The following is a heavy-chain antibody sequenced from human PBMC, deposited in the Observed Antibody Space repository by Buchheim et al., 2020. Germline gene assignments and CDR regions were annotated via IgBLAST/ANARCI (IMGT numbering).Heavy chain of an antibody. V-gene: IGHV3-7*01. CDR1: GFTFSDYW. CDR2: INQDGSEK. CDR3: AALFPREGVGATYYYYYGMDV. D-gene: IGHD1-26*01. J-gene: IGHJ6*02. Sequence: EVQLVQSGGGLVQPGGSLRLSCAASGFTFSDYWMSWVRQAPGKGLEWVANINQDGSEKKYVGSVKGRFTISRDNAENSLYLQMNSLRAEDTAVYYCAALFPREGVGATYYYYYGMDVWGQGTT.